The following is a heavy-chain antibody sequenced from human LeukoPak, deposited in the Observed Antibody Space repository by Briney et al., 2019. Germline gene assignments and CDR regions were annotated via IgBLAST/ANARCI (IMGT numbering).Heavy chain of an antibody. Sequence: PGGSLRLSCAASDFTFSTYGMSWVRQAPGKGLEWVSSISGGGGSTYYADSVKGRFTISRDNSKNTLYLQMNSLRAEDTAVYYCARGGSYLSAFDIWGQGTMVTVSS. CDR2: ISGGGGST. CDR1: DFTFSTYG. D-gene: IGHD1-26*01. V-gene: IGHV3-23*01. CDR3: ARGGSYLSAFDI. J-gene: IGHJ3*02.